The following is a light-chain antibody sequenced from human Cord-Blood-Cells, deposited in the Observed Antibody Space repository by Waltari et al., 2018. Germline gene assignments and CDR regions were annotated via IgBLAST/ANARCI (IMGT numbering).Light chain of an antibody. V-gene: IGKV3-11*02. CDR2: DAA. CDR1: QSVSSY. CDR3: EQRSNWPPLP. J-gene: IGKJ4*01. Sequence: IVLTQSPATLSLSPGERATLSCRADQSVSSYLAWYQQKPGQAPRRLIYDAATRSNGIPHRCSGSVYVRHSTLTTSSVEPEEFAVYYCEQRSNWPPLPFGGGTKVEIK.